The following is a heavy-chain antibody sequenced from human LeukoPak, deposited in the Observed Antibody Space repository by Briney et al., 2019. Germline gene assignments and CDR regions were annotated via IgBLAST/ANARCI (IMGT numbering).Heavy chain of an antibody. J-gene: IGHJ4*02. CDR3: TKSRISFSGQADH. CDR2: ISWNSGSL. Sequence: GGSLRLSCAASGFIFDDYAMHWVRQAPGKGLEWVSGISWNSGSLAYADSVKGRFTISRDNAKNSLYLQMNSLRAEDTAVYYCTKSRISFSGQADHWGQGTLVTVSS. V-gene: IGHV3-9*01. D-gene: IGHD5-12*01. CDR1: GFIFDDYA.